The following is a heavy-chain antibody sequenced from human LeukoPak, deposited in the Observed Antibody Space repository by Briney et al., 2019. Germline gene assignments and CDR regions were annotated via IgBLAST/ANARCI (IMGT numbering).Heavy chain of an antibody. V-gene: IGHV4-4*07. CDR1: GDSNSNYY. D-gene: IGHD6-13*01. CDR3: AREVNSSTWRPLDF. J-gene: IGHJ4*02. Sequence: SETLSLTCTVSGDSNSNYYWSWIRQPAGKGLEWIGRIYISGSMNYNPSLKSRVTMSVDTSKNQFSLKLTSMTAADTAVYYCAREVNSSTWRPLDFWGQGTLVTVSS. CDR2: IYISGSM.